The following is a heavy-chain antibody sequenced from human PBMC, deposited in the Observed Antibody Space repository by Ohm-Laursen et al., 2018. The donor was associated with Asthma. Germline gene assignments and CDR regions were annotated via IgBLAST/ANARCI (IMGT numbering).Heavy chain of an antibody. CDR3: ARRDFSGGDPDAAFDI. CDR1: GFTFSSFA. J-gene: IGHJ3*02. CDR2: ISYDGSNK. D-gene: IGHD2-21*02. V-gene: IGHV3-30-3*01. Sequence: RSLRPSCAASGFTFSSFAMHWVRQAPGKGLEWVAVISYDGSNKDYAESVKGRFTISRDNSKSTLYLQMNSLRAEDTAVYFCARRDFSGGDPDAAFDIWGQGTMVTVSS.